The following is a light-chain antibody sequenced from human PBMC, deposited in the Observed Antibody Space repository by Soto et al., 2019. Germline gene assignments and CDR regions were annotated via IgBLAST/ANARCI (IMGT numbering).Light chain of an antibody. CDR2: VAY. CDR1: QSVSSN. J-gene: IGKJ4*01. Sequence: IVMTQSPATLSVSPGERATLSCRASQSVSSNLVWYQQKPGQAPRLLIYVAYTMATGIPARFSGSGSGTEVTLNISSLQSEDFAVYYCQQYIHCLTFGVGNTVEIK. CDR3: QQYIHCLT. V-gene: IGKV3-15*01.